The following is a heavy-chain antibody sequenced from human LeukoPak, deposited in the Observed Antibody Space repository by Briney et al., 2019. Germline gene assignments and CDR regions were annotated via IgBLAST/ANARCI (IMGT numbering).Heavy chain of an antibody. V-gene: IGHV3-21*01. J-gene: IGHJ5*02. Sequence: GGSLRLSCAASGFDFSTYAINWVRQAPGKGLEWVSSISTMSNYIFYGDSVKGRFTISRDNAKNSVYLQMNSLRPEDTAVYYCSRDRVGGLDLWRQETLVTVTS. CDR3: SRDRVGGLDL. CDR1: GFDFSTYA. CDR2: ISTMSNYI. D-gene: IGHD6-19*01.